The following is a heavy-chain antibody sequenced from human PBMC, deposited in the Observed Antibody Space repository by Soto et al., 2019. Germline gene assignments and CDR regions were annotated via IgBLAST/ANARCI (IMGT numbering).Heavy chain of an antibody. CDR3: ARDHLLDCSSTSCYRGYYGMDV. V-gene: IGHV3-33*01. D-gene: IGHD2-2*02. CDR1: GFTFSSYG. J-gene: IGHJ6*02. CDR2: IWYDGSNK. Sequence: VQLVESGGGVVQPGRSLRLSCAASGFTFSSYGMHWVRQAPGKGLEWVAVIWYDGSNKYYADSVKGRFTISRDNSKNTLYLQMNSLRAEDTAVYYCARDHLLDCSSTSCYRGYYGMDVWGQGTTVTVSS.